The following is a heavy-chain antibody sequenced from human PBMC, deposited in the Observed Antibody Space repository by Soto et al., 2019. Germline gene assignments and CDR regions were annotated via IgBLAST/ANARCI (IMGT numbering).Heavy chain of an antibody. D-gene: IGHD4-17*01. CDR2: IYYSGIT. J-gene: IGHJ5*02. V-gene: IGHV4-39*01. Sequence: QLQLQESGPGLVKPSETLSLTCTVSGGSISSSGYFWGWIRQPPGKGLEWIGSIYYSGITYYKPSLKSRVNISVDTSKNQFSLKLGSVTAADTAVYYCAREDYGGRSHNWFDPWGQGTLVTVSS. CDR3: AREDYGGRSHNWFDP. CDR1: GGSISSSGYF.